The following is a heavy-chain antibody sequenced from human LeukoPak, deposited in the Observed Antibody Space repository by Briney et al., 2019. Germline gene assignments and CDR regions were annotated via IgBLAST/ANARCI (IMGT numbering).Heavy chain of an antibody. D-gene: IGHD6-13*01. Sequence: GGSLRLSCAASGFTFSDYYMSWIRQAPGKGLEWVSYISSSGSTIYYADSVKGRFTISRDNAKNSLYLQMNSLRAEDTAVYYCARAPIAAARLLDYWGQGTLVTVSS. J-gene: IGHJ4*02. CDR1: GFTFSDYY. V-gene: IGHV3-11*04. CDR3: ARAPIAAARLLDY. CDR2: ISSSGSTI.